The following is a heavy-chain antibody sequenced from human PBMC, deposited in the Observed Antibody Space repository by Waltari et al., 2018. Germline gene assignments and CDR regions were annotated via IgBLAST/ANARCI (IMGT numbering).Heavy chain of an antibody. CDR2: IFADGTT. J-gene: IGHJ4*02. CDR3: ARDSGAGGPFFL. D-gene: IGHD1-26*01. Sequence: ELELVQSGGGDVQPGGSLRLSCVASGFSLGNNYMTWVRQAPGKGPEYVSVIFADGTTLYARSVKGRFTISRDSSKNTVFLQMHSLGVDDTAVYYCARDSGAGGPFFLWGQGDLVTVSS. CDR1: GFSLGNNY. V-gene: IGHV3-53*01.